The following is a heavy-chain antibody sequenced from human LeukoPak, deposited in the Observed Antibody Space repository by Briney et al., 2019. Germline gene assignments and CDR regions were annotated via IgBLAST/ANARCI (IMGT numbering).Heavy chain of an antibody. J-gene: IGHJ6*02. CDR2: ISYDGSNK. CDR1: GFTFSSYG. D-gene: IGHD2-2*01. V-gene: IGHV3-30*18. CDR3: AKDHCSSTSCYYYYYGMDV. Sequence: GRSLRLSCAASGFTFSSYGMHWVRQAPGKGLEWVAVISYDGSNKYYADSVKGRFTISRDNPKNTLYLQMNSLRAEDTAVYYCAKDHCSSTSCYYYYYGMDVWGQGTTVTVSS.